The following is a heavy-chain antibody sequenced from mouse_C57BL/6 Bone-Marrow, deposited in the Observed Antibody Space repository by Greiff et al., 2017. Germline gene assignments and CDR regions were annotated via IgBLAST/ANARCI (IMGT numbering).Heavy chain of an antibody. V-gene: IGHV1-19*01. CDR1: GYTFTDYY. CDR3: SGSYYDYAFAY. CDR2: INPYNGGT. D-gene: IGHD2-4*01. J-gene: IGHJ3*01. Sequence: VQLQQSGPVLVKPGASVKMSCKASGYTFTDYYMNWVKQSHGKSLEWIGVINPYNGGTSYNQKFKGKATLTVDKSSSTAYMELNSLTSEDSAVYYYSGSYYDYAFAYWGQGTLVTVSA.